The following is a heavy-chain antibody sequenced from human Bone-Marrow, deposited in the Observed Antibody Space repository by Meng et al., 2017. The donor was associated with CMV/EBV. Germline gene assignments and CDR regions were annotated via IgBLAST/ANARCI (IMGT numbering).Heavy chain of an antibody. Sequence: ASVKVSCKASGYTFTNHGISWVRQAPGQRLEWMGRISSYNGDTKYAQKFQGRVTMTTDTSTRTTYMELRSLRSDDTAVYYCARDFYEYDDSGYYVDTFDIWGQGTMVTVSS. D-gene: IGHD3-22*01. CDR3: ARDFYEYDDSGYYVDTFDI. V-gene: IGHV1-18*01. CDR2: ISSYNGDT. CDR1: GYTFTNHG. J-gene: IGHJ3*02.